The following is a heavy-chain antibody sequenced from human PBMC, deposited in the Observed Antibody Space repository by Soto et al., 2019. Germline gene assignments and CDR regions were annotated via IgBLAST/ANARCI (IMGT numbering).Heavy chain of an antibody. CDR3: ARSRRGAYSSGWYSPSGYYNYGIDV. CDR1: GYSFTTYW. V-gene: IGHV5-51*01. D-gene: IGHD6-19*01. CDR2: IYPGDSRT. Sequence: GESLKISCKGSGYSFTTYWIAWVRQMPGKGLEWIGIIYPGDSRTTYSPSFQGQVIISADTSISTAYLQWTSLKASDTAMYYCARSRRGAYSSGWYSPSGYYNYGIDVWGQGTKITVS. J-gene: IGHJ6*02.